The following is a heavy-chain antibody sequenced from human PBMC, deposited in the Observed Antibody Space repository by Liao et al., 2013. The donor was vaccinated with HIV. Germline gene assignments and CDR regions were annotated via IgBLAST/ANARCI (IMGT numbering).Heavy chain of an antibody. CDR2: IDHSGST. CDR1: GGSFRGHY. CDR3: ATRGAAFNWFDP. D-gene: IGHD1-26*01. V-gene: IGHV4-34*01. Sequence: QVQLQQWGAGLLKPSETLSLTCAVSGGSFRGHYWSWIRQPPREGGVEWIGEIDHSGSTNYNPSLKSRVTISVDTSKYQFSLNLTSVTAADTAVYYCATRGAAFNWFDPWGQGSLVTVSS. J-gene: IGHJ5*02.